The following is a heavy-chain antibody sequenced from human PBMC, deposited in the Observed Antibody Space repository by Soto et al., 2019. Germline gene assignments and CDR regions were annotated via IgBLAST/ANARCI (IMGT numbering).Heavy chain of an antibody. CDR3: ASRGTTTYCSGGNCYARRFDY. CDR1: GDSISSSNYF. CDR2: IFYSGST. J-gene: IGHJ4*02. D-gene: IGHD2-15*01. Sequence: LSLTCTVSGDSISSSNYFWGWIRQPPGKGLEWIGTIFYSGSTYYNPSLKSRVTISVDTSKNQFSLKLTSVTAADTAVYYCASRGTTTYCSGGNCYARRFDYWGQGTLVTVSS. V-gene: IGHV4-39*01.